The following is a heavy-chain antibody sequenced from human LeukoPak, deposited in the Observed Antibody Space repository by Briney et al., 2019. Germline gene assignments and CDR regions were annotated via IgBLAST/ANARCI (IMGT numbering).Heavy chain of an antibody. D-gene: IGHD3-10*01. CDR2: IYHSGST. CDR1: GYSISSGYY. Sequence: SETLSLTCTVSGYSISSGYYWGWIRQPPGKGLEWIGSIYHSGSTYYNPSLKSRVTISVDTSKNQFSLKLSSVTAADTAVYYCARNYYYGSGSYFDYWGQGTLVTVSS. CDR3: ARNYYYGSGSYFDY. J-gene: IGHJ4*02. V-gene: IGHV4-38-2*02.